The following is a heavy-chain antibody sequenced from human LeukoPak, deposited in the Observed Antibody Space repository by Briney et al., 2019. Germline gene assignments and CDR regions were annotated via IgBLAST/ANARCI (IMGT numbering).Heavy chain of an antibody. D-gene: IGHD3-10*01. V-gene: IGHV3-7*01. J-gene: IGHJ4*02. CDR1: GFTQGNFW. Sequence: PGGPLRLPCAASGFTQGNFWVIGLREAPGKAVEWVANIKQDGSEKYYVDSVKGRFSISRDNAKSSLYLQMNSLRGEDTAVYYCARMVRLDYWGQGTLVTVSS. CDR2: IKQDGSEK. CDR3: ARMVRLDY.